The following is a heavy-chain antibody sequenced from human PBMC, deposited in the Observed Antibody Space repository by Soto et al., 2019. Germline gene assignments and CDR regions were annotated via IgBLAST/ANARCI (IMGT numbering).Heavy chain of an antibody. J-gene: IGHJ4*02. CDR1: GGSISSSSYY. D-gene: IGHD5-12*01. CDR3: ARHVRVATPFDY. Sequence: QLQLQESGPGLVKPSETLSLTCTVSGGSISSSSYYWGWIRQPPGKGLEWIGSIYYSGSTYYNPSLKSRVTISVDTSKNQFSLKLSSVTAADTAVYYCARHVRVATPFDYWGQGTLVTVSS. CDR2: IYYSGST. V-gene: IGHV4-39*01.